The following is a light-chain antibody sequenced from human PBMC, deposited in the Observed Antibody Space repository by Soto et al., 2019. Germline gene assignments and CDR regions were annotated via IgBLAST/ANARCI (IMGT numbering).Light chain of an antibody. J-gene: IGLJ3*02. CDR2: XVX. CDR1: SSDVGDYNY. CDR3: CSYAGSYTWV. Sequence: QSALTQPRSVSGSPGQSVTISCTGTSSDVGDYNYVSWYQQHPGKAPKLLIYXVXMXXXXVPXXXXGSKSGNTASLTISGXXXXXEXXXSCCSYAGSYTWVFGGGTKLTVL. V-gene: IGLV2-11*01.